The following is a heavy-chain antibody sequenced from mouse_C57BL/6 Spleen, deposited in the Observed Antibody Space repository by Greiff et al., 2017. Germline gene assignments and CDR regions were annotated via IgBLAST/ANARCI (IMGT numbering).Heavy chain of an antibody. D-gene: IGHD1-1*01. CDR1: GYTFTSYW. CDR2: INPSSGYT. J-gene: IGHJ1*03. Sequence: VQLQQSGAELAKPGASVKLSCKASGYTFTSYWMHWAQQRPGQGLEWIGYINPSSGYTKYNQKFKDKAPLTADKSSRTAYMQLSSLTYEDSADYYCARLITAVVGYFDVWGTGTTVTVSS. V-gene: IGHV1-7*01. CDR3: ARLITAVVGYFDV.